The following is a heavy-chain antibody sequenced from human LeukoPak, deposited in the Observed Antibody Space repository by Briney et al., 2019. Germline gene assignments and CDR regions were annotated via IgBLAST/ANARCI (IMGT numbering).Heavy chain of an antibody. D-gene: IGHD3-22*01. CDR3: ARVSVMYDSISAFDI. J-gene: IGHJ3*02. V-gene: IGHV1-2*02. CDR2: INPNSGGT. CDR1: GYTFTGYY. Sequence: GASVKVSCKASGYTFTGYYMHWVRQAPGQGLEWMGWINPNSGGTNYVQKFQGRVTMTRDTSISTAYMELSRLRSDDTAVYYCARVSVMYDSISAFDIWGQGTMVTVSS.